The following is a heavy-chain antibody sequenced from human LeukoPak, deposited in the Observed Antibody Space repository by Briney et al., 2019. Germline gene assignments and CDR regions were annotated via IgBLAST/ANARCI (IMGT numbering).Heavy chain of an antibody. J-gene: IGHJ4*02. V-gene: IGHV3-23*01. CDR1: GFTFSSYG. CDR2: ISGSGGST. CDR3: AKLVTPYLELGVDY. Sequence: GGSLTLSCAASGFTFSSYGMSWVRQAPGKGLEWVSAISGSGGSTYYADSVKGRFTISRDNSKNTLYLQMNSLRAEDTAVYYCAKLVTPYLELGVDYWGQGTLVTVSS. D-gene: IGHD1-7*01.